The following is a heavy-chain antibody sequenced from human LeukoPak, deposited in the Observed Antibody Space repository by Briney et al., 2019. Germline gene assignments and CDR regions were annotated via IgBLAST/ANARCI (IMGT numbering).Heavy chain of an antibody. D-gene: IGHD2-2*01. Sequence: PGGSLRLSCAASGFTVSSNYMSWVRQAPGKGLEWVSVIYSGGSTYYADSVKGRFTISRDNSKNTLYLQMNSLRAEDTAVYYCARTGVDLSSTSSGRDYWGQGTLVTVSS. J-gene: IGHJ4*02. CDR2: IYSGGST. CDR1: GFTVSSNY. V-gene: IGHV3-66*01. CDR3: ARTGVDLSSTSSGRDY.